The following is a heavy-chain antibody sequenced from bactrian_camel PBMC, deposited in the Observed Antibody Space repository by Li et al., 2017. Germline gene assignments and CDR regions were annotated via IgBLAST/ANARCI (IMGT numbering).Heavy chain of an antibody. D-gene: IGHD4*01. J-gene: IGHJ4*01. V-gene: IGHV3S1*01. CDR1: DLTFSFYY. CDR3: AAVRNRCATMAWVELSAADY. Sequence: HVQLVESGGGSVQAGGSLKLNCIASDLTFSFYYVAWFRQVPGKEREGVARIATGSGNTYYADSVKGRFTISQDNAKNTVYLLMDNLTPEDTGIYYCAAVRNRCATMAWVELSAADYWGQGTQVTVS. CDR2: IATGSGNT.